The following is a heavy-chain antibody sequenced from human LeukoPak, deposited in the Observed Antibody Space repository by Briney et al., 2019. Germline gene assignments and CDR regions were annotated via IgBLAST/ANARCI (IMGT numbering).Heavy chain of an antibody. CDR1: GFTFSDYT. Sequence: SLRLSCAASGFTFSDYTMNWVRQAPGKGLEWVSGISWNSGIIGYADSVKGRFTISRDNAKNSLYLQMNSLRAEDTALYYCAKDSTYGSGSYYNSWGQGTLVAVSS. J-gene: IGHJ4*02. V-gene: IGHV3-9*01. D-gene: IGHD3-10*01. CDR2: ISWNSGII. CDR3: AKDSTYGSGSYYNS.